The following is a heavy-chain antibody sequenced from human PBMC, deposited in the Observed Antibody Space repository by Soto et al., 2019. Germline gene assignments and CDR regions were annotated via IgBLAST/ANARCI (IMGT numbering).Heavy chain of an antibody. CDR2: ISGSGTST. J-gene: IGHJ4*02. CDR3: AKQSSYWSPVFDY. V-gene: IGHV3-23*01. Sequence: EVQVLESGGGLVQPGGSLRLSCAASGFTFSSYVMNWVRQAPGKGLEWVSVISGSGTSTDYADSVKGRFTISRDNSKNTLYLQMNSLRVEDTALYYCAKQSSYWSPVFDYWGQGTLVTVSS. D-gene: IGHD6-19*01. CDR1: GFTFSSYV.